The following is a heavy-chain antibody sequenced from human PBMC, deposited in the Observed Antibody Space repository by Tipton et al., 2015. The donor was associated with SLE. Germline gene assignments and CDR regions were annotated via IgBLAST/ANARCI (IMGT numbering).Heavy chain of an antibody. Sequence: TLSLTCAVYGGSFSGYYWSWIRQSPGKGLEWIGDINHSGSTNYNPSLKSRVTISVDTSKNQFSLRLSSVTAADTAVYYCARAPGPERSSYYCCYMDLWGRGTMVTVSS. V-gene: IGHV4-34*01. CDR1: GGSFSGYY. CDR2: INHSGST. CDR3: ARAPGPERSSYYCCYMDL. J-gene: IGHJ6*03. D-gene: IGHD1-14*01.